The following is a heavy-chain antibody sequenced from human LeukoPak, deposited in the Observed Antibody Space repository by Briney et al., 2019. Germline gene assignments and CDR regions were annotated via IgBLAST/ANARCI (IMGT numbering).Heavy chain of an antibody. V-gene: IGHV1-69*06. CDR1: GGTFSSYA. Sequence: SVKVSCKASGGTFSSYAISWVRQAPGQGLEWMGGIIPIFGTANYAQKFQGRVTITADKSTSTAYMELSSLRSDDTAVYYCARVSQGHSVRGVISDWFDPWGQGTLVTVSS. D-gene: IGHD3-10*01. CDR2: IIPIFGTA. CDR3: ARVSQGHSVRGVISDWFDP. J-gene: IGHJ5*02.